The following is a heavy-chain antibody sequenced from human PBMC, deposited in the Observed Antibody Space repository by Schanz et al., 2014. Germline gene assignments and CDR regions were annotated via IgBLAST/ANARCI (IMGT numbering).Heavy chain of an antibody. V-gene: IGHV4-31*03. D-gene: IGHD1-1*01. CDR1: GGSVSSGGDY. CDR2: ISYRVST. CDR3: GRDTTWRLDL. Sequence: QVQLQESGPGLVKPSQTLSFTCSVSGGSVSSGGDYWTWIRRHPGKGLEWIGIISYRVSTDYNPTLKRRFTRAVNTPKRQCSLTRASLTAADTAVYYCGRDTTWRLDLWGRGTLVTVSS. J-gene: IGHJ2*01.